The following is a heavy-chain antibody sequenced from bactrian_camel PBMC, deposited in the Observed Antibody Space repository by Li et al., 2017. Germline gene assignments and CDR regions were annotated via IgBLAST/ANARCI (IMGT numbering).Heavy chain of an antibody. Sequence: HVQLVESGGGLVQPGGSLRLSCAASGFTFSSYWMSWVRQAPGKGLEWVSRIDSGGGTYYADSVKGRFTISRDNAKNTLYLQLNSLKTEDTAMYYCAKGSGTRAIPALGVSSPDRGQGTQVTVS. V-gene: IGHV3S6*01. J-gene: IGHJ4*01. CDR1: GFTFSSYW. CDR2: IDSGGGT. D-gene: IGHD2*01.